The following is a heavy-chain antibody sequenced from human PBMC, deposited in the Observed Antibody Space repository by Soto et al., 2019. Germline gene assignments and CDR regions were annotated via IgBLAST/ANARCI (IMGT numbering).Heavy chain of an antibody. Sequence: SETLSLTCTVSGGSISSYYWSWIRQPPGKGLEWIGYIYYSGSTNYNPSLKSRVTISVDTSKNQFSLKLSSVTAADTAVYYCAREYSSGWYYFDYWGQGTLVTVSS. CDR3: AREYSSGWYYFDY. V-gene: IGHV4-59*01. CDR2: IYYSGST. CDR1: GGSISSYY. J-gene: IGHJ4*02. D-gene: IGHD6-19*01.